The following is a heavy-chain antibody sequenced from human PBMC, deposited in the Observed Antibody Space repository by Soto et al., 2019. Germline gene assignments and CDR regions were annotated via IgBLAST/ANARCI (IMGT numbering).Heavy chain of an antibody. CDR2: IIPIFGTA. CDR1: GGTFGSYA. D-gene: IGHD1-26*01. CDR3: ASRHSHSYYYYGMDV. Sequence: ASVKVSCKASGGTFGSYAISWVRQAPGQGLEWMGGIIPIFGTANYAQKFQGRVTITADKSTSTAYMELSSLRSEDTAVYYCASRHSHSYYYYGMDVWGQGTTVTVSS. V-gene: IGHV1-69*06. J-gene: IGHJ6*02.